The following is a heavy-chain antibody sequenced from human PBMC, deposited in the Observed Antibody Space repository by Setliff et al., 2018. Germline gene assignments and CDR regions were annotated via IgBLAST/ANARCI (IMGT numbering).Heavy chain of an antibody. CDR3: ARVALVVVIRNAFDI. J-gene: IGHJ3*02. V-gene: IGHV4-34*01. Sequence: PSETLSLTCAVYGGSFNSCYWSWIRQPPGKGLEWIGEINQSGSTNYNPSLKSRVTMSVDTSKNQFSLKLSSVTAADTAVYYCARVALVVVIRNAFDIWGQGTMVTVSS. CDR1: GGSFNSCY. CDR2: INQSGST. D-gene: IGHD2-21*01.